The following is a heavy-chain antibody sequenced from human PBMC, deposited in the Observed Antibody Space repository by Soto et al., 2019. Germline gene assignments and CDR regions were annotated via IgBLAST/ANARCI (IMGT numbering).Heavy chain of an antibody. CDR2: ISQDGRQT. CDR1: GFIFSSSL. J-gene: IGHJ4*02. Sequence: GGSLSLSCAASGFIFSSSLMNWVRQAPGKGLEWVAIISQDGRQTFYVDSVKGRFTISRDNAKNSLYLQMNSLRVEDTAVYYCARGFCVGSNCYGTYWGQGTLVTVSS. V-gene: IGHV3-7*01. D-gene: IGHD2-2*01. CDR3: ARGFCVGSNCYGTY.